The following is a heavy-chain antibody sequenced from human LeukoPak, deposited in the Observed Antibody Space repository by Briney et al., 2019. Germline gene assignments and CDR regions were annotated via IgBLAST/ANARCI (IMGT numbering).Heavy chain of an antibody. J-gene: IGHJ4*02. Sequence: GGSLRLSCAASGFTVTSNYMSWVRQAPGKGLEWVSAISGSGGSTYYADSVKGRFTISRDNSKNTLYLQMNSLRAEDTAVYYCAKDANSGSYHGIPFDYWGQGTLVTVSS. V-gene: IGHV3-23*01. CDR1: GFTVTSNY. CDR2: ISGSGGST. D-gene: IGHD1-26*01. CDR3: AKDANSGSYHGIPFDY.